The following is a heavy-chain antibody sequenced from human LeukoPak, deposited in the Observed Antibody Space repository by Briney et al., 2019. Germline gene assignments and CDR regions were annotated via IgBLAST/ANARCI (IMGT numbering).Heavy chain of an antibody. CDR2: IWYDGSNK. J-gene: IGHJ4*02. Sequence: PGGSLRLSCAASGFTFSSYGVHWVRQAPGKGLEWVAVIWYDGSNKYYADSVKGRFTISRDNSKNTLYLQMNSLRAEDTAVYYCARGLNSGYSYGYPFDYWGQGTLVTVSS. CDR3: ARGLNSGYSYGYPFDY. V-gene: IGHV3-33*01. D-gene: IGHD5-18*01. CDR1: GFTFSSYG.